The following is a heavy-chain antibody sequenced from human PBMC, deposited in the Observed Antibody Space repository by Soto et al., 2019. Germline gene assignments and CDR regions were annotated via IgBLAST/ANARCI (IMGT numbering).Heavy chain of an antibody. J-gene: IGHJ4*02. CDR2: INPDSGGT. Sequence: GQGLEWMGWINPDSGGTNYQQKFQGRVTMTRDTSISTAYMELSRLRSDDAAVYYCARGRIYYDSSGNFDYWGQGTLVTVSS. V-gene: IGHV1-2*02. CDR3: ARGRIYYDSSGNFDY. D-gene: IGHD3-22*01.